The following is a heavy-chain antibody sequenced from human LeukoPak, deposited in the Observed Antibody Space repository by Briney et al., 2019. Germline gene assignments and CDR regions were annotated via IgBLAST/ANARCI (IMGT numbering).Heavy chain of an antibody. D-gene: IGHD6-13*01. Sequence: PGGSLRLSCAASGFTFSNYAMNWVRQAPGKGLEWVSSISSSSSYIYYADSVKGRFTISRDNAKNSLYLQMDSLRAEDTAVYYCARGKAAAKDYWGQGTLVTASS. CDR3: ARGKAAAKDY. CDR1: GFTFSNYA. V-gene: IGHV3-21*01. J-gene: IGHJ4*02. CDR2: ISSSSSYI.